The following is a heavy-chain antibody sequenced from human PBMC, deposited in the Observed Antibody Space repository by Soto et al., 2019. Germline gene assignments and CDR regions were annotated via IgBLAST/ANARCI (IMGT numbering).Heavy chain of an antibody. Sequence: GGSLRLSCAASGFTFSSYAMSWVRQAPGKGLEWVSAISGSGGSTYYADSVKGRFTISRDNSKNTLYLQMNSLRAEDTAVYYCAKSSSSWHYYYGMDVWGQGTTVTVSS. J-gene: IGHJ6*02. D-gene: IGHD6-13*01. CDR2: ISGSGGST. CDR1: GFTFSSYA. CDR3: AKSSSSWHYYYGMDV. V-gene: IGHV3-23*01.